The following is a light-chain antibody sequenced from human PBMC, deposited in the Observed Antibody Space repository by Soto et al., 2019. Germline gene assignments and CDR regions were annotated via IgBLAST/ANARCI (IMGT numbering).Light chain of an antibody. J-gene: IGLJ1*01. CDR3: QSYDSCLIGSYV. Sequence: QSVLTQPPSVSGAPGQRVTISCTGSSSNIGAGYDVHWYQQLPGTAPKLLIYGNSNRPSGVPDRFSGSKSGTSASLAITGLQAEDESYYYCQSYDSCLIGSYVFGTGTKVTVL. V-gene: IGLV1-40*01. CDR2: GNS. CDR1: SSNIGAGYD.